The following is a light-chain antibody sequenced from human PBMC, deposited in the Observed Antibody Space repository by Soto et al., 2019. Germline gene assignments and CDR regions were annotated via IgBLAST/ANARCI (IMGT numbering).Light chain of an antibody. J-gene: IGKJ1*01. CDR1: QSIIYW. CDR2: KAA. CDR3: QQNNNYWT. V-gene: IGKV1-5*03. Sequence: DIQMTQSPSTLSASVGDRVTITCRASQSIIYWLAWYQQKPGKAPKLLIYKAASLESGVASRYSGSGSGTEFTLTISSLQPDDFATYYCQQNNNYWTFGQGTKVEIK.